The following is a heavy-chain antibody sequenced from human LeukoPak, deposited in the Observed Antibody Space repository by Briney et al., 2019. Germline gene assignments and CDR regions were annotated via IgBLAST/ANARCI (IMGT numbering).Heavy chain of an antibody. D-gene: IGHD3-22*01. J-gene: IGHJ4*02. CDR2: IIPIFGTA. V-gene: IGHV1-69*06. CDR3: HSSGYYSDY. CDR1: GGTFSSYA. Sequence: ASVKVSCKASGGTFSSYAISWVRQAPGQGLEWMGGIIPIFGTANYAQKFQGRVTMTEDTSTDTAYMELSSLRSEDTAVYYCHSSGYYSDYWGQGTLVTVSS.